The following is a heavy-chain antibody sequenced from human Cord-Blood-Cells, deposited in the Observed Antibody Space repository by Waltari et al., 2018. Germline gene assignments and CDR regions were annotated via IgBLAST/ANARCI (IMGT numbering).Heavy chain of an antibody. CDR3: ARERWRKELLTPWYFDL. CDR1: GASVSSNSAA. D-gene: IGHD1-26*01. Sequence: QVQLQQSGPGLVKSSQTLSLTCAISGASVSSNSAAWNWIRQSPSRGLEWLGRTYYRSKWYNDYAVSVKSRITINPDTSKNQFSLQLNSVTPEDTAVYYCARERWRKELLTPWYFDLWGRGTLVTVSS. J-gene: IGHJ2*01. CDR2: TYYRSKWYN. V-gene: IGHV6-1*01.